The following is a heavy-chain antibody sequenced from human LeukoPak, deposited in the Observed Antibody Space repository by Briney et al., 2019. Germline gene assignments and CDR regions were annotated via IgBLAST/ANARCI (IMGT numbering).Heavy chain of an antibody. CDR1: GFTFSSYA. D-gene: IGHD6-19*01. CDR3: ARDLVAVAGNYYYGMDV. Sequence: GGSLRLSCAASGFTFSSYAMHWVRQAPGKGLEWVAVISDDGSNKYYADSVKGRLTISRDNSKNTLNLQMNSLRAEDMAVYYCARDLVAVAGNYYYGMDVWGQGTTVTVSS. J-gene: IGHJ6*02. V-gene: IGHV3-30-3*01. CDR2: ISDDGSNK.